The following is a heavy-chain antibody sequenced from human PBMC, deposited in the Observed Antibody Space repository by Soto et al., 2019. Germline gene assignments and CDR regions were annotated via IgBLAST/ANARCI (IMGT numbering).Heavy chain of an antibody. J-gene: IGHJ6*02. V-gene: IGHV1-46*01. D-gene: IGHD3-3*01. CDR1: GYTFTSYY. Sequence: QVQLVQSGAEVKKPGASVKVSCKASGYTFTSYYMHWVRQAPGQGLEWMGIINPSGGSTSYAQKCQGRVTMTRDTSTSTVYMELSSLRSEDTAVYYCARGDITIFGVVIVLTYYGMDVWGQGTTVTVSS. CDR2: INPSGGST. CDR3: ARGDITIFGVVIVLTYYGMDV.